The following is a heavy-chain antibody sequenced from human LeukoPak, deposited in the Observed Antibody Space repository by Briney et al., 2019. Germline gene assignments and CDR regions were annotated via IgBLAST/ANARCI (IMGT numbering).Heavy chain of an antibody. J-gene: IGHJ4*02. V-gene: IGHV5-51*01. CDR2: IYPGDSDT. CDR1: GYSFTSYW. Sequence: GESLKISCKGSGYSFTSYWIGWVRQLPGKGLEWMGIIYPGDSDTRYSPSFQGQVTISADKSISTAYLQWSSLKASDTAMYYCARHLMGYYGSGTAGQFDYWGQGTLVTVSS. D-gene: IGHD3-10*01. CDR3: ARHLMGYYGSGTAGQFDY.